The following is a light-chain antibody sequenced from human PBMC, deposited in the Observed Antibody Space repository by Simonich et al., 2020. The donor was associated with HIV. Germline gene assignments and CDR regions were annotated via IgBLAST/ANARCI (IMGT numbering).Light chain of an antibody. V-gene: IGKV1-12*01. CDR1: QGINSW. Sequence: DIQMTQSPSSVSASVGDRVTITCRASQGINSWLAWYQQSPGKAPKLLIYTASTLQSGVPSRFSGSGSGTDFTLTISSLQPEDSATYYCQQANSFPFTFGPGTKVEIK. J-gene: IGKJ3*01. CDR3: QQANSFPFT. CDR2: TAS.